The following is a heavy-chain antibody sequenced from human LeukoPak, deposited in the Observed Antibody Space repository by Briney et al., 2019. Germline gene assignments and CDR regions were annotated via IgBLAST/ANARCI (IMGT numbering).Heavy chain of an antibody. J-gene: IGHJ3*02. D-gene: IGHD1-26*01. CDR2: IYYSGST. Sequence: PSETLSLTCTVSGGSISSYYWSWIRQPPGKGLEWIGYIYYSGSTNYNPSLKSRVTISVDTSKNQFSLKLSSVTAADTAVYYCARERENKLYSGSRESRWTGAFDIWGQGTMVTVSS. CDR1: GGSISSYY. CDR3: ARERENKLYSGSRESRWTGAFDI. V-gene: IGHV4-59*01.